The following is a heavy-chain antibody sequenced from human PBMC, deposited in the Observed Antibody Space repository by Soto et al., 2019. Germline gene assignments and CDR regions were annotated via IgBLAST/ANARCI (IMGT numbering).Heavy chain of an antibody. CDR1: GFTFSSYG. D-gene: IGHD3-3*01. J-gene: IGHJ6*02. Sequence: QVQLVESGGGVVQPGRSLRLSCAASGFTFSSYGMHWVRQTPGKGLEWVAVISYDGSNKYYADSVKGRFTISRDNSKNALYLQINSLRAEDADVNYCANGRTAGGKIFGVAVGRNYGMDGWGQGTTVTVSS. CDR3: ANGRTAGGKIFGVAVGRNYGMDG. CDR2: ISYDGSNK. V-gene: IGHV3-30*18.